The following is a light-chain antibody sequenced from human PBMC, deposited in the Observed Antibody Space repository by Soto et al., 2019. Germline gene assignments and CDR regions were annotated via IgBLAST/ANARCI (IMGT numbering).Light chain of an antibody. CDR3: QQYNTYSGA. CDR2: DAS. V-gene: IGKV1-5*01. Sequence: DIQMTQSPSTLSASVGDRVTITCRASQTISTWLAWYQQKPGKAPKILIYDASSLESGVPSRFSGSGSGTEFTLTISSLQPDDFATYYCQQYNTYSGAVGQGTKVEIK. CDR1: QTISTW. J-gene: IGKJ1*01.